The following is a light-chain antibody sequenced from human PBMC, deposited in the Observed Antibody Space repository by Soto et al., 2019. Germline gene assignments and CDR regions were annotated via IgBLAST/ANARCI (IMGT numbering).Light chain of an antibody. CDR3: QQRSNWPPIT. CDR2: GAS. V-gene: IGKV3-11*01. J-gene: IGKJ5*01. Sequence: EIVLTHSPATLSLSPGERATLSFSSSQSVSIYLAWYQQKPGQAPRLLIYGASTRATGIPARFSGSGSGTDFTLTISSLEPEDFAVYYCQQRSNWPPITFGQGTRLEI. CDR1: QSVSIY.